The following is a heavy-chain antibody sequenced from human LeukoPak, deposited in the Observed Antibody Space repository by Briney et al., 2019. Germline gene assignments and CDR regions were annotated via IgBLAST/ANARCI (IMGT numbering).Heavy chain of an antibody. CDR3: AREHCSGGSCHGDFGY. CDR1: GFTFSSYS. CDR2: ISSSSSSYI. Sequence: PGGSLRLSCAASGFTFSSYSMNWVRQAPGKELEWVSSISSSSSSYIYYADSVKGRFTISRDNAKNSLYLQMNSLRAEDTAVYYCAREHCSGGSCHGDFGYWGQGTLVTVSS. V-gene: IGHV3-21*01. J-gene: IGHJ4*02. D-gene: IGHD2-15*01.